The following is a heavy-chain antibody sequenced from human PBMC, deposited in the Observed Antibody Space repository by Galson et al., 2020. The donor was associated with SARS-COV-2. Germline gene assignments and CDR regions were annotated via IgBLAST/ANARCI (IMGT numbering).Heavy chain of an antibody. J-gene: IGHJ3*02. Sequence: GESPKISCTASGIDFNNYWMHWVRQAPGKGLVWVSRITRDGTTKAYADSVKGRFTVSRDNAKNTLYLEMNSLRVDDTAVYYCATLSPPILEWDDAPDIWGQGTMVTVSS. CDR1: GIDFNNYW. V-gene: IGHV3-74*01. CDR3: ATLSPPILEWDDAPDI. CDR2: ITRDGTTK. D-gene: IGHD3-3*01.